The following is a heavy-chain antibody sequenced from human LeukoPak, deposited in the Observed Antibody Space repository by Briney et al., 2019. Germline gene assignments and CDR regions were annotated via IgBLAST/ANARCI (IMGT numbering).Heavy chain of an antibody. V-gene: IGHV1-18*01. J-gene: IGHJ4*02. CDR2: ISAFNGNT. CDR1: GYTFTSYG. D-gene: IGHD4-17*01. CDR3: SRNPVITKYFDY. Sequence: ASVKVSCKASGYTFTSYGISWVRQAPGQGLEWMGWISAFNGNTNYAQKLQGRVTMTRDTSTSTVYMELSSLRSEDTAVYYCSRNPVITKYFDYWGQGTLVTVSS.